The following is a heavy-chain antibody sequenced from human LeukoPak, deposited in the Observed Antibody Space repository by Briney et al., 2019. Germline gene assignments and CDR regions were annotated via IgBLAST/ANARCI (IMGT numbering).Heavy chain of an antibody. CDR3: VRVADTSDWHFDY. D-gene: IGHD6-19*01. Sequence: GGSLRLSCAASGFTFSDHYMDWARPPPGKGLEWGGRSRNRAKSYTTDYAASVRGRFTISRDDSQNSLYLQMRSLKTEDTAVYHCVRVADTSDWHFDYWGQGTLVTVSS. CDR1: GFTFSDHY. J-gene: IGHJ4*02. CDR2: SRNRAKSYTT. V-gene: IGHV3-72*01.